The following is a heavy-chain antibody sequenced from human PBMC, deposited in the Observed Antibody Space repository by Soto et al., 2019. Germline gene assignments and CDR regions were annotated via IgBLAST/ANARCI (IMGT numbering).Heavy chain of an antibody. CDR1: GGSFSSGSYY. CDR3: AADYSNYVAGMDV. D-gene: IGHD4-4*01. J-gene: IGHJ6*02. CDR2: IYYSGST. Sequence: LSLTCTVSGGSFSSGSYYWSWIRQPPGKGLEWIGYIYYSGSTNYNPSLKSRVTISVDTSKNQFSLKLSSVTAADTAVYYCAADYSNYVAGMDVWGQGTTVTVSS. V-gene: IGHV4-61*01.